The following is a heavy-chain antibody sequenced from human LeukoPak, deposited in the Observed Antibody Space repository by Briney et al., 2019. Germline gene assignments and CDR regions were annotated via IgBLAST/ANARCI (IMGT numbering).Heavy chain of an antibody. Sequence: KXSXXASGXTFTSYDINWVRQAPGQGLEWMGWMNPNSGNTGYAQKFQGRVTMTRNTSISTAYMELSSLRSEDTAVYYCARGGSSGRNWFDPWGQGTLVTVSS. D-gene: IGHD6-19*01. J-gene: IGHJ5*02. CDR2: MNPNSGNT. CDR3: ARGGSSGRNWFDP. V-gene: IGHV1-8*01. CDR1: GXTFTSYD.